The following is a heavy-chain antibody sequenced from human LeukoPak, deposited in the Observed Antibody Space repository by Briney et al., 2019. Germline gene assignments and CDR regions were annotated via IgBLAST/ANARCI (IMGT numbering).Heavy chain of an antibody. V-gene: IGHV3-30*18. CDR3: AKVRRGYSYDIDY. J-gene: IGHJ4*02. D-gene: IGHD5-18*01. Sequence: PGRSLRLSCAASGFTFSSYGMHWVRQAPGKGLEWVAVISYDGSNKYYADSVKGRFTTSRDNSKNTLYLQMNSLRAEDTAVYYCAKVRRGYSYDIDYWGQGTLVTVSS. CDR1: GFTFSSYG. CDR2: ISYDGSNK.